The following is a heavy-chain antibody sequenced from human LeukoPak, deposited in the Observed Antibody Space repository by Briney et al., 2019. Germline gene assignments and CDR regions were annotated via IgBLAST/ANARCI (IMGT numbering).Heavy chain of an antibody. CDR3: ARVLISPAAQGPWAY. D-gene: IGHD6-6*01. Sequence: GGSLRLSCAASGFTVSSNYMSWVRQAPGKGLEWVANIKQDGSEKYYVDSVKGRFTISRDNAKNSLYLQMNSLRAEDTAVYYCARVLISPAAQGPWAYWGQGTLVTVSS. CDR1: GFTVSSNY. CDR2: IKQDGSEK. J-gene: IGHJ4*02. V-gene: IGHV3-7*01.